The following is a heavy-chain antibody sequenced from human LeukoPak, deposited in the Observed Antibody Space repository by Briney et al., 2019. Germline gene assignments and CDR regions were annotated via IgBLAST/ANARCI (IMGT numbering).Heavy chain of an antibody. J-gene: IGHJ4*02. CDR2: INSDGSST. V-gene: IGHV3-74*01. D-gene: IGHD6-19*01. CDR1: GFTFSSYW. CDR3: AKDPSSSIAVAAPPDY. Sequence: GGSLRLSCAASGFTFSSYWMHWVRHAPGKGLVWVSRINSDGSSTSYADSVKGRFTISRDNAKNTLYLQMNSLRAEDTALYYCAKDPSSSIAVAAPPDYWGQGTLVTVSS.